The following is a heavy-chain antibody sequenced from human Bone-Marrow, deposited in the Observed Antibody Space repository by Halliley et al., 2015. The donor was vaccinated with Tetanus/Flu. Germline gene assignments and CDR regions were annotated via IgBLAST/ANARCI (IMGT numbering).Heavy chain of an antibody. CDR3: ARGGRPDGGFFVRFYYNGLDV. V-gene: IGHV4-34*01. J-gene: IGHJ6*02. D-gene: IGHD2-8*02. CDR2: INDRGST. Sequence: KGLEWIGEINDRGSTNYNPSLKSRVTISVDTSKKQFSLKLYSVTAADTAVYYCARGGRPDGGFFVRFYYNGLDVWDQGPIGH.